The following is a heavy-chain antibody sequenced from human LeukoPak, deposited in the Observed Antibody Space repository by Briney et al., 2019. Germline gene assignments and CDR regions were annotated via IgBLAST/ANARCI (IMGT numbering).Heavy chain of an antibody. J-gene: IGHJ4*02. CDR1: GGSISSYY. CDR2: IYSGGST. D-gene: IGHD3-22*01. Sequence: TSETLSLTCNVSGGSISSYYWSWVRQAPGKGLEWVSIIYSGGSTSYADSVKGRFTISRDNSKNTLYLQMNSLRTEDTAVYYCARGGSYFDISGYYFYWGQGTLVTVSS. V-gene: IGHV3-66*01. CDR3: ARGGSYFDISGYYFY.